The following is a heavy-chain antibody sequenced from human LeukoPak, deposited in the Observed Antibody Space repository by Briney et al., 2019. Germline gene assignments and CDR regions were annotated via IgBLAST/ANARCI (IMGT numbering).Heavy chain of an antibody. CDR1: GYTFTSYD. D-gene: IGHD6-13*01. CDR3: ARAALHLYSSSWYLAFYYYYYGMDV. V-gene: IGHV1-8*01. CDR2: MNPNRGNT. J-gene: IGHJ6*02. Sequence: GASVKVSCKASGYTFTSYDINWVRQATGQGLEWMGWMNPNRGNTGYAQKFQGRVTMTSNTSISTAYMELSSLRSEDTAVYYCARAALHLYSSSWYLAFYYYYYGMDVWGQGTTVTVSS.